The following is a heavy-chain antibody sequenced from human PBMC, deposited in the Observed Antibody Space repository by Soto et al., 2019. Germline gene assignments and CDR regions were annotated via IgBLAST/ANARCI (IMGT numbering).Heavy chain of an antibody. CDR2: IYYSGST. J-gene: IGHJ6*02. CDR1: GGSISSSNW. V-gene: IGHV4-31*11. CDR3: ARGPSYDFWSGYYWSEGYYYYGMDV. D-gene: IGHD3-3*01. Sequence: PSETLSLTCAVSGGSISSSNWWSWVRQHPGKGLEWIGYIYYSGSTYYNPSLKSRVTISVDTSKNQFSLKLSSVTAADTAVYYCARGPSYDFWSGYYWSEGYYYYGMDVWGQGTTVTVSS.